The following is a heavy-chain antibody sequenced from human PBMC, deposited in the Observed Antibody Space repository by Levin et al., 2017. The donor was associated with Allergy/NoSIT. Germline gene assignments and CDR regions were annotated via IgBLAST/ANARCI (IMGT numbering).Heavy chain of an antibody. CDR3: ARGLDSGGYDFWSGIWDYYYYGMDV. J-gene: IGHJ6*02. D-gene: IGHD3-3*01. CDR2: IYYSGST. CDR1: GGSISSGGYY. Sequence: PSETLSLTCTVSGGSISSGGYYWSWIRQHPGKGLEWIGYIYYSGSTYYNPSLKSRVTISVDTSKNQFSLKLSSVTAADTAVYYCARGLDSGGYDFWSGIWDYYYYGMDVWGQGTTVTVSS. V-gene: IGHV4-31*03.